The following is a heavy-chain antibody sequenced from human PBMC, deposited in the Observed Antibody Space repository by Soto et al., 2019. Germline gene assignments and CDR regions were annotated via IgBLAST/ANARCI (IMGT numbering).Heavy chain of an antibody. Sequence: GGSLRLSCAASGFTFSNYAMTWVRQAPGKGLEWVSGISGGGDSTYYADSVEGRFTVSRDNSKNTLYLQMNSLRVDDTAVYYCAFSRRGYCSSTSCRDPWGQGTLVTVSS. V-gene: IGHV3-23*01. CDR3: AFSRRGYCSSTSCRDP. D-gene: IGHD2-2*01. J-gene: IGHJ5*02. CDR2: ISGGGDST. CDR1: GFTFSNYA.